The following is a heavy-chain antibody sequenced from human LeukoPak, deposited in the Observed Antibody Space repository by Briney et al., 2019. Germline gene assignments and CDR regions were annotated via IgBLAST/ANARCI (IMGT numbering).Heavy chain of an antibody. V-gene: IGHV3-7*01. J-gene: IGHJ6*03. CDR2: IKQDGSEK. CDR3: ARGFNFPDYYYYMDV. D-gene: IGHD3-10*01. CDR1: GFTFSSYW. Sequence: GGSLRLSCAASGFTFSSYWMSWVRQAPGKGLEWVANIKQDGSEKYYVDSVKGRFTISRDNAKNSLYLQMNSLRAEDTAVYYCARGFNFPDYYYYMDVWRKGTTVT.